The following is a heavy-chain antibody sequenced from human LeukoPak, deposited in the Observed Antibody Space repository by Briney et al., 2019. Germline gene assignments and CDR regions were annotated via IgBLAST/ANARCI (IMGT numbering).Heavy chain of an antibody. CDR1: GYTFTSYD. CDR2: MNPNSGNT. CDR3: ARDQKVGATPYFGMDV. J-gene: IGHJ6*02. V-gene: IGHV1-8*03. D-gene: IGHD1-26*01. Sequence: ASVKVSCKASGYTFTSYDINWVRQAAGQGLDWMGWMNPNSGNTGYAQKFQDRVTITGNTSISTVYMELSSLRPEDTAVYYCARDQKVGATPYFGMDVWGQGTTVTVSS.